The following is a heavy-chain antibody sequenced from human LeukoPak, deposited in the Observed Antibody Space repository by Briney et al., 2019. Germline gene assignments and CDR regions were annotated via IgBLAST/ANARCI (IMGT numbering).Heavy chain of an antibody. V-gene: IGHV3-30*02. CDR1: GFTFSSYG. CDR2: IRYDGSNK. CDR3: AKGGSGSWFFDY. D-gene: IGHD1-26*01. J-gene: IGHJ4*02. Sequence: GGSLRLSCAGSGFTFSSYGMHWVRQAPGKGLEWVAFIRYDGSNKYYADSVKGRFTISRDNSKNTLYLEMNSLRAEDTAVYYCAKGGSGSWFFDYWGQGTLVTVSS.